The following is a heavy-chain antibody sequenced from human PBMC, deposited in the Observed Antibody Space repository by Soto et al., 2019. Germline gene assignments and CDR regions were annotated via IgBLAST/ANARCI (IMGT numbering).Heavy chain of an antibody. CDR3: AKDLWGSGFTTHY. V-gene: IGHV3-23*01. J-gene: IGHJ4*02. D-gene: IGHD3-16*01. CDR2: ISGSGGST. CDR1: GFTFSSYA. Sequence: EVQLLESGGGLVQPGGSLRLSCAASGFTFSSYAMSWVRQAPGKGLEWVSAISGSGGSTYYADSVKGRFTISRDNSKNTLYQQMNSLSAEDTAVYYCAKDLWGSGFTTHYWGQGTLVTVSS.